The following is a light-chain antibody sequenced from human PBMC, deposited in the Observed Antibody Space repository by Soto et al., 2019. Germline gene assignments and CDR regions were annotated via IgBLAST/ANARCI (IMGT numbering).Light chain of an antibody. CDR3: QKYNSAMWA. J-gene: IGKJ1*01. CDR2: GAS. Sequence: DIQMNQSPPSLSASVGDRVTISCRASLGIANYVLWYQQRPGKVPKLLIYGASSLLSGVPSRFSGSGSGTDFTLTISSLQPEDVGTYYCQKYNSAMWAFGQGTKVDIK. V-gene: IGKV1-27*01. CDR1: LGIANY.